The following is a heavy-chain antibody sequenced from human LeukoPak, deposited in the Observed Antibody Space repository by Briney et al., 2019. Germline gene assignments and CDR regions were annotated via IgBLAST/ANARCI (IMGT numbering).Heavy chain of an antibody. CDR3: AKDIFYCSSTSCSPPGTDY. J-gene: IGHJ4*02. Sequence: GGSLRLSCAASGFTFSSYSMTWVRQAPGKGLEWVSYISSSSTIYYADSVKGRFTISRDNAKNSLYLQMNSLRAEDTAVYYCAKDIFYCSSTSCSPPGTDYWGQGTLVTVSS. D-gene: IGHD2-2*01. V-gene: IGHV3-48*01. CDR1: GFTFSSYS. CDR2: ISSSSTI.